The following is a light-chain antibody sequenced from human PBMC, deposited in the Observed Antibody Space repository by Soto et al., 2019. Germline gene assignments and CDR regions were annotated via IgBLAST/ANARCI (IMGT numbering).Light chain of an antibody. V-gene: IGKV3-20*01. CDR3: QQYGTSPPR. J-gene: IGKJ1*01. Sequence: EIVLTQSPGTLSLCPGERAALSCRASEIVSDGSLAWYQQKSGQAPRLLIYGASSRATGIPDRFSGSGSGTDFTLTISRLEPEDFAVYSCQQYGTSPPRFGQGTKVEIK. CDR2: GAS. CDR1: EIVSDGS.